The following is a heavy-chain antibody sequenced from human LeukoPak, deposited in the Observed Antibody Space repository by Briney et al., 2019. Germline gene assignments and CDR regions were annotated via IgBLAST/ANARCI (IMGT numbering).Heavy chain of an antibody. CDR2: IRQDENEK. CDR1: GFNFSTYG. Sequence: PGGSLRLSCSASGFNFSTYGMHWVRQAPGKGLEWVANIRQDENEKYYVDSVKGRFTISRDNAKNSLYLQMNSLRAEDTAVYYCAREWDYDSSGYYPFFWGQGTLVTVSS. J-gene: IGHJ4*02. D-gene: IGHD3-22*01. CDR3: AREWDYDSSGYYPFF. V-gene: IGHV3-7*01.